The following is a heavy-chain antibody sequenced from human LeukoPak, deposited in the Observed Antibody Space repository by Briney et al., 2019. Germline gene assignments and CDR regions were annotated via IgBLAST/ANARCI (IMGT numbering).Heavy chain of an antibody. CDR1: GGSFSGYY. CDR2: INHSGST. Sequence: PSETLSLTCAVYGGSFSGYYWSWIRQPPGKGLEWIGGINHSGSTNYNPSLKSRVTISVDTSKNQFSLKLSSVTAADTAVYYCARVHYDSSGYYLYFDYWGQGTLVTVSS. D-gene: IGHD3-22*01. V-gene: IGHV4-34*01. CDR3: ARVHYDSSGYYLYFDY. J-gene: IGHJ4*02.